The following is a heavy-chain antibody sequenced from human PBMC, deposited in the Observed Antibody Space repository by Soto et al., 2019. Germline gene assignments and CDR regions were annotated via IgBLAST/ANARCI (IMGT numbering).Heavy chain of an antibody. Sequence: ASVKVSCKASGYTFTGYYMHWVRQAPGQELERMGWINPNSGGTNYAQKFQGRVTMTRETSISTAYMELSRLRSDDTAVYYCASPYDSSGGQLFYYYYGMDVWGKGTTVTVSS. V-gene: IGHV1-2*02. D-gene: IGHD3-22*01. CDR3: ASPYDSSGGQLFYYYYGMDV. CDR2: INPNSGGT. CDR1: GYTFTGYY. J-gene: IGHJ6*04.